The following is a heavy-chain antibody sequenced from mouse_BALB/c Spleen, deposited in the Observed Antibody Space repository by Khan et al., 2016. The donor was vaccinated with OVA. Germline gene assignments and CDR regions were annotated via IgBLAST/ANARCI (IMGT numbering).Heavy chain of an antibody. V-gene: IGHV1-5*01. Sequence: VQLQQSGTVLARPGASVKMSCKASGYIFTSYWMHWVKQRPGQGLEWIGAIYPGDSDTNYNQNFKGKAKLTAVTSTSTAYMELSSLTNEDSAVYYCTRWSYWFAYWGQGTLATVSA. D-gene: IGHD1-1*01. CDR2: IYPGDSDT. CDR3: TRWSYWFAY. CDR1: GYIFTSYW. J-gene: IGHJ3*01.